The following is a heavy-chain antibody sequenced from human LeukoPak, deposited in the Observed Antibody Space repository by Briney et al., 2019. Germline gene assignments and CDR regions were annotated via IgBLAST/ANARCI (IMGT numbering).Heavy chain of an antibody. J-gene: IGHJ4*02. CDR2: IGNGGTT. Sequence: PGGSLRLSCAASGYTFSNFAVGWVRQAPGKGLEWVSSIGNGGTTYYAGSVKGRFSISRDNSKNTLYLQMNSLRAEDTAVYYCAKVAIAAAGRGPHDYWGQGTLVTVSS. V-gene: IGHV3-23*01. CDR3: AKVAIAAAGRGPHDY. CDR1: GYTFSNFA. D-gene: IGHD6-13*01.